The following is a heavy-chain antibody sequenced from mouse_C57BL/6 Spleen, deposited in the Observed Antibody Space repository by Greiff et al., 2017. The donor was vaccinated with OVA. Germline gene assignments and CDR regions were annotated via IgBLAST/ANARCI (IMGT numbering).Heavy chain of an antibody. J-gene: IGHJ1*03. Sequence: QVQLQQSGPELVKPGASVKISCKASGYAFSSSWMNWVKQRPGKGLEWIGRIYPGDGDTNYNGKFKGKATLTADKSSSTAYMQLSSLTSEDSAVYFCARPSPSGYFDVWGTGTTVTVSS. CDR3: ARPSPSGYFDV. CDR1: GYAFSSSW. D-gene: IGHD6-1*01. V-gene: IGHV1-82*01. CDR2: IYPGDGDT.